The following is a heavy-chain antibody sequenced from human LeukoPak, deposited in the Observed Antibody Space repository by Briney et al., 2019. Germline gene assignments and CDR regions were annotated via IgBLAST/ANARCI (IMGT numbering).Heavy chain of an antibody. CDR3: AKDWDGSGGFDY. Sequence: GRSLRLACAASGFTFSTCAMHWVRQAPGKGLEWVAVISYDGTNTYYADFVRGRFTISRDNSKNTLYLQMNSLRPEDTAVYYCAKDWDGSGGFDYWGQGTLVTVSS. CDR2: ISYDGTNT. CDR1: GFTFSTCA. V-gene: IGHV3-30*04. D-gene: IGHD3-10*01. J-gene: IGHJ4*02.